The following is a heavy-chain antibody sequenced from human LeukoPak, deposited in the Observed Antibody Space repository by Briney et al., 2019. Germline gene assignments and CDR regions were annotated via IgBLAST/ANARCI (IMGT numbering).Heavy chain of an antibody. Sequence: ASVKVSCKGSGYTFTSYAMHWVRQAPGQRLEWMGWINAGNGNTKYSQKFQGRVTITRDTSASTAYMELSSLRSEDTAVYYCAMHVDTAMVFDYWGRGTLVTVSS. J-gene: IGHJ4*02. D-gene: IGHD5-18*01. CDR2: INAGNGNT. V-gene: IGHV1-3*01. CDR3: AMHVDTAMVFDY. CDR1: GYTFTSYA.